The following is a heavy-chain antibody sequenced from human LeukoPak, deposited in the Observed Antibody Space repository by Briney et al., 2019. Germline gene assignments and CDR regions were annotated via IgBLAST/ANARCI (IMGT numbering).Heavy chain of an antibody. V-gene: IGHV3-64D*08. J-gene: IGHJ4*02. CDR3: AKAPVGATSYFDS. CDR2: IRSNGGST. Sequence: PGGSLRLSCSASGFTFNSYAMHWVRQAPGKGLEYVSGIRSNGGSTYYADSVKGRFTISRDNSKNILYLQMSSLRPEDTAVYYCAKAPVGATSYFDSWGRGTLVTVSS. CDR1: GFTFNSYA. D-gene: IGHD1-26*01.